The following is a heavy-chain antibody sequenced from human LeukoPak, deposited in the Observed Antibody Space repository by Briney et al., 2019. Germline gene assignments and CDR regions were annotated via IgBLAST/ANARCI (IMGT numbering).Heavy chain of an antibody. V-gene: IGHV4-30-4*01. Sequence: SETLSLTCTVSGASASSTEHYWSWVRQPPGKGLEWIGYMYYSGSTDYTPSLKSRVTMSVDTSKNQFSLKLSSVTAADTAVYYCARTYGSGSPSSASDIWGQGTMVTVSS. CDR2: MYYSGST. CDR1: GASASSTEHY. CDR3: ARTYGSGSPSSASDI. D-gene: IGHD3-10*01. J-gene: IGHJ3*02.